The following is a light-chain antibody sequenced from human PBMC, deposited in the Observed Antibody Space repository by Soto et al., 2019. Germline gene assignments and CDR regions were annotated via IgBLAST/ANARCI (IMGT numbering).Light chain of an antibody. CDR1: QSISSTY. J-gene: IGKJ4*01. Sequence: EIVLTQSPGTLSLSPGERATLSCRASQSISSTYLTWYHQKPGQAPRLLIYDASRRATGIPDRFSGSGSGTDFSLTISRLEPEDFAVYYCQQFSSYPLTFGGGTKVEIK. V-gene: IGKV3-20*01. CDR3: QQFSSYPLT. CDR2: DAS.